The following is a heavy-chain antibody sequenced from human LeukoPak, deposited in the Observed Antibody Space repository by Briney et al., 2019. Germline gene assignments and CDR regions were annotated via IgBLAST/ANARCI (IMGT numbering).Heavy chain of an antibody. Sequence: ASVKVSCKASGYTFTGYYMHWVRQAPGQGLEWMGWINPNSGGTDYAQKFQGRVTLTRDTSISTLYMDLSGLRSDDAAVYYCAREGVLSLLGFDYWGQGSLVTVSS. D-gene: IGHD1-26*01. J-gene: IGHJ4*02. CDR1: GYTFTGYY. V-gene: IGHV1-2*02. CDR2: INPNSGGT. CDR3: AREGVLSLLGFDY.